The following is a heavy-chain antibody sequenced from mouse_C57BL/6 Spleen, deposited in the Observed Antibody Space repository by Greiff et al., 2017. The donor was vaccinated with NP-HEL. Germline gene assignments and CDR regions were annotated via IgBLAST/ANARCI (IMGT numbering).Heavy chain of an antibody. Sequence: VKLQQPGAELVKPGASVKVSCKASGYTFTSYWMHWVKQRPGQGLEWIGRIHPSDSDTNYNQKFKGKATLTVDKSSSTAYMQLSSLTSEDSAVYYCAKIYGYDGYFDYWGQGTTLTVSS. J-gene: IGHJ2*01. V-gene: IGHV1-74*01. D-gene: IGHD2-2*01. CDR1: GYTFTSYW. CDR2: IHPSDSDT. CDR3: AKIYGYDGYFDY.